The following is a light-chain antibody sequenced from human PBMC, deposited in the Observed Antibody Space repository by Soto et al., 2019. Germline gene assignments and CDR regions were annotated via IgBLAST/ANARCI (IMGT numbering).Light chain of an antibody. V-gene: IGLV2-23*02. Sequence: QSALTQPASVSGSPGQSITISCTGTSNDIGGYNLVSWYQQHPGKAPKLIIYEANKRPSGVSDRFSGSRSGTTASLTISALQAEDEAYYSCYSFAGGATFVFGGGTKLTVL. CDR2: EAN. CDR3: YSFAGGATFV. CDR1: SNDIGGYNL. J-gene: IGLJ2*01.